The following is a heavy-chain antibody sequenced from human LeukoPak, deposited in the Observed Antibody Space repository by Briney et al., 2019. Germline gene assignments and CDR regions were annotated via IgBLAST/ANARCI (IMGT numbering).Heavy chain of an antibody. CDR3: ARTLYIAAVPGGFDY. D-gene: IGHD6-13*01. J-gene: IGHJ4*02. Sequence: ASVKVSCKASGYTLTGHYMHWVRQAPGQGLEWVGWINPKNAGTNFAQRFQGRVTMTRDTSISTVYMELSRLRSDDTTLYYCARTLYIAAVPGGFDYWGQGTLVTVSS. CDR1: GYTLTGHY. CDR2: INPKNAGT. V-gene: IGHV1-2*02.